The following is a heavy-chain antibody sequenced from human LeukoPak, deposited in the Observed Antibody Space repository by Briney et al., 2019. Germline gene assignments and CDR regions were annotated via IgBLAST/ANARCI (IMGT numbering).Heavy chain of an antibody. V-gene: IGHV1-18*01. Sequence: ASVKVSCKASGCTFTSYGFSWVRQAPGQGLEWMGWIRGYNGYTYNSQKFLNRVTMTTDTSTTTAYLELRSLKSDDTAVYYCARVNMVGPILEDYYFYMDVWGKGTAVTVSS. CDR2: IRGYNGYT. CDR3: ARVNMVGPILEDYYFYMDV. J-gene: IGHJ6*03. D-gene: IGHD1-26*01. CDR1: GCTFTSYG.